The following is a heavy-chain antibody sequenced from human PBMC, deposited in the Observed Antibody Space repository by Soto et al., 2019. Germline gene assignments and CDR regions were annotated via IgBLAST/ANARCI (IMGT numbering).Heavy chain of an antibody. D-gene: IGHD3-22*01. J-gene: IGHJ4*02. CDR3: AREGDSSGPDFDY. CDR1: GFTFSDYF. CDR2: TTNRAKSYTA. V-gene: IGHV3-72*01. Sequence: PGGSLRLSCAASGFTFSDYFMSWIRQAPGKGLEWVGRTTNRAKSYTAEYAASVKGRFTISRDDSHMYLQMDSLKTEDTAVYYCAREGDSSGPDFDYWGQGTLVTVSS.